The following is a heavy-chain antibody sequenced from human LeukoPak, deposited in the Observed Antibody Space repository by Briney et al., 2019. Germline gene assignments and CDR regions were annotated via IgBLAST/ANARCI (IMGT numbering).Heavy chain of an antibody. CDR3: ARDRVRITTPKNWFDP. Sequence: ASVKVSCKASGYTFTSYAMNWVRQAPGQGLEWMGWINTNTGNPTYAQGFTGRFVFSLDTSVSTAYLQISSLKAEDTAVYYCARDRVRITTPKNWFDPWGQGTLVTVSS. CDR1: GYTFTSYA. J-gene: IGHJ5*02. D-gene: IGHD3-16*01. CDR2: INTNTGNP. V-gene: IGHV7-4-1*02.